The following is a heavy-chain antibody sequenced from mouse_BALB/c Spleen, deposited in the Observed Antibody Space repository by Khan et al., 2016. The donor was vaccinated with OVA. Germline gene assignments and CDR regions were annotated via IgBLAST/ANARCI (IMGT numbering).Heavy chain of an antibody. CDR3: ARMARTIN. J-gene: IGHJ2*01. CDR2: INSNGGST. V-gene: IGHV5-6-3*01. CDR1: GFTFSSYG. Sequence: EVELVESGGGLVQPGGSLKLSCAASGFTFSSYGMSWVRQTPDKRLELVATINSNGGSTYYPDSVKGRFTISRATAKNTLYLQMSSLKSEDTAMYDCARMARTINWGQGTTLTVSS.